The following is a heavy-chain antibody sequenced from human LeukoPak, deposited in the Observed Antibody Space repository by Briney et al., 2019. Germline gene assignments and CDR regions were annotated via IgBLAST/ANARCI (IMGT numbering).Heavy chain of an antibody. J-gene: IGHJ3*02. D-gene: IGHD1-14*01. V-gene: IGHV1-2*02. CDR3: ARPPIDGSIDGFEI. Sequence: VASVTVSFKASGYTFTDYFMHWVRQAPGQGREWMGWINPKSGGTNYVQRFQGRVTMTRDTSITTAYMELSRLRSDDTAVYYCARPPIDGSIDGFEIWGQGTMVTVSS. CDR1: GYTFTDYF. CDR2: INPKSGGT.